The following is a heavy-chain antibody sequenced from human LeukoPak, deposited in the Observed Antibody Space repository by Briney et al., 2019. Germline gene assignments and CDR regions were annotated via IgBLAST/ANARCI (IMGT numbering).Heavy chain of an antibody. CDR3: ARLVVAATEDAFDI. D-gene: IGHD2-15*01. Sequence: GASVKVSCKASGGTFSSYAISWVRQAPGQGLEWMGGIIPILGIANYAQKFQGRVTITADKSTSTAYMELSSLRSEDTAVYYCARLVVAATEDAFDIWGQGTMVTVSS. CDR1: GGTFSSYA. CDR2: IIPILGIA. V-gene: IGHV1-69*10. J-gene: IGHJ3*02.